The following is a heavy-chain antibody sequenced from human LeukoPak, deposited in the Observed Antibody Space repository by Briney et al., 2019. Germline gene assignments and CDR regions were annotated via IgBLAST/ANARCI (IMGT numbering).Heavy chain of an antibody. V-gene: IGHV1-46*01. CDR1: GYTFISYY. D-gene: IGHD4-17*01. Sequence: ASVKVSCKASGYTFISYYMHWVRQAPGQGLEWMGIINPSGGSTSYAQKFQGRVTMTRDTSTSTVYMELSSLRSEDTAVYYCARDRHYGDYLYYFDYWGQGTLVTVSS. CDR2: INPSGGST. CDR3: ARDRHYGDYLYYFDY. J-gene: IGHJ4*02.